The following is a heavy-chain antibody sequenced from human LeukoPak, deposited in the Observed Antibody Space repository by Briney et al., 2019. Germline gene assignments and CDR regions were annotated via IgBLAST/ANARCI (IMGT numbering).Heavy chain of an antibody. D-gene: IGHD6-25*01. J-gene: IGHJ4*02. CDR2: IYYSGSS. CDR3: ASQAATTEEPFDF. V-gene: IGHV4-31*03. Sequence: SETLSLTCTVSGVSISGGGYYWSWIRQHPGKGLEWIGYIYYSGSSYYNPSLKSRIAISVDTSKNQFSLELSSVTAADTAVYYCASQAATTEEPFDFWGQGTLITVSS. CDR1: GVSISGGGYY.